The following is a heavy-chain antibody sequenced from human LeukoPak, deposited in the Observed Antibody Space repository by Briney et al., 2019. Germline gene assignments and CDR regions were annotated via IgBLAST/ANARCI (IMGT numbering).Heavy chain of an antibody. CDR2: IYYSGST. CDR3: ASQYYDFWSGYYNVGLVPFKGVYYYMDV. Sequence: SETLSLTCTVSGGSISSSSYYWGWIRQPPGKGLEWIGSIYYSGSTYYNPSLKSRVTISVDTSKNQFSLKLSSVTAADTAVYYCASQYYDFWSGYYNVGLVPFKGVYYYMDVWGKGTTVTVSS. D-gene: IGHD3-3*01. CDR1: GGSISSSSYY. V-gene: IGHV4-39*01. J-gene: IGHJ6*03.